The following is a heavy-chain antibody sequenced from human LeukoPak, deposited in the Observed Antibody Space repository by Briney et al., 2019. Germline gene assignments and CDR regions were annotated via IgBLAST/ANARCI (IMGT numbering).Heavy chain of an antibody. V-gene: IGHV3-30-3*01. CDR1: GFTFSSYA. CDR3: ARDTFIVVVPARTRGMLDY. J-gene: IGHJ4*02. CDR2: ISYDGSNK. Sequence: PGGSLRLSCAASGFTFSSYAMHWVRQAPGKGLEWVAVISYDGSNKYYADSVKGRFTISRDNSKNTLYLQMNSLRAEDTAVYYCARDTFIVVVPARTRGMLDYGGRGTRVTVSS. D-gene: IGHD2-21*01.